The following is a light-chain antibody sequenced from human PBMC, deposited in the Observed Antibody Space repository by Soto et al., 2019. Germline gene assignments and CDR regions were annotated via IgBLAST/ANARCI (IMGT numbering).Light chain of an antibody. CDR1: SRDVGSYNL. CDR2: EGS. Sequence: QSALTQPASVSGSPGQSITISCTGTSRDVGSYNLVSWYQQHPGKAPKLMIYEGSKRPSGVSNRFSGSKSGNTASLTISGLQAEDEAHYYCCSYAGSSTFVVFGGGTKLTVL. J-gene: IGLJ2*01. CDR3: CSYAGSSTFVV. V-gene: IGLV2-23*03.